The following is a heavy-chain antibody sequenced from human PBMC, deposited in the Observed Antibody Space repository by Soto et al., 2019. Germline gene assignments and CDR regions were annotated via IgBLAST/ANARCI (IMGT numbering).Heavy chain of an antibody. CDR2: IWSDGNNK. CDR3: ARGLHARWDY. J-gene: IGHJ4*02. CDR1: GFTFSNYG. V-gene: IGHV3-33*01. Sequence: QVQLVESGGGVVQPGGSLRLSCEASGFTFSNYGMHWVRQAPGKGLEWVAVIWSDGNNKYYADSVKGRFTISRDNSNNTLYVQMTSLRAEDTAVYYCARGLHARWDYWGQGALVTVSS. D-gene: IGHD2-2*01.